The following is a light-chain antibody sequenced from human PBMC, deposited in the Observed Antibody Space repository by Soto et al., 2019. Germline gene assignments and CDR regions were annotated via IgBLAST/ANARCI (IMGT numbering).Light chain of an antibody. CDR2: DVS. Sequence: QSALTQPRSVSGSPGQSVTISCTGTSSDVGGYNYVSWYQQHPGKAPKLMIYDVSKRPSGVPDRFSGSKSGSTASLTISGLQAEDEAHYYCSSSAGSYTYVFGTGTKVTVL. CDR3: SSSAGSYTYV. CDR1: SSDVGGYNY. J-gene: IGLJ1*01. V-gene: IGLV2-11*01.